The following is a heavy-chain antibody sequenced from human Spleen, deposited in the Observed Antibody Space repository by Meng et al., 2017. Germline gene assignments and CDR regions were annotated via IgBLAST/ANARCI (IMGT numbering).Heavy chain of an antibody. J-gene: IGHJ2*01. CDR3: ARKGSFDL. Sequence: SETLSLTCTVSGGSTSSYYWSWIRQPPGKGLEWIGYIYYSGSTNYNPSLKSRVTISVDTSKNQFSLKLSSVTAADTAVYYCARKGSFDLWGRGTLVTVSS. CDR2: IYYSGST. V-gene: IGHV4-59*01. CDR1: GGSTSSYY.